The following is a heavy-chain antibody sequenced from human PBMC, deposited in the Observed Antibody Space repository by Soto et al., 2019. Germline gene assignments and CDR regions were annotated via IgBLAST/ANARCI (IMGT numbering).Heavy chain of an antibody. CDR3: ARTYSRWYWAFDV. J-gene: IGHJ3*01. V-gene: IGHV4-39*01. D-gene: IGHD2-15*01. CDR1: GDSINNSNYY. CDR2: IYYSGNT. Sequence: QLQLQESGPGLVKPSETLSLTCTVSGDSINNSNYYWGWIRQPPGKGLEWIGSIYYSGNTYYNPSLKSRVTISVDTPNNHFSLNLRSVTAADAAVYYCARTYSRWYWAFDVWGQGTMVTVSS.